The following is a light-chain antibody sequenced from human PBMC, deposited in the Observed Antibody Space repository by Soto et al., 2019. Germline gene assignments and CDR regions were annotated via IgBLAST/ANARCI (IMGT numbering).Light chain of an antibody. CDR2: DVT. Sequence: QSALTQPASVSGSPGQSITISCTGITSDVGSYNLVSWYQQHPGKVPKLMIYDVTNRPSGISDRFSGSKSGNTASLTISGLLAEDEADYYCTSYTSTSTYVFGTGTKLTVL. CDR1: TSDVGSYNL. CDR3: TSYTSTSTYV. J-gene: IGLJ1*01. V-gene: IGLV2-14*02.